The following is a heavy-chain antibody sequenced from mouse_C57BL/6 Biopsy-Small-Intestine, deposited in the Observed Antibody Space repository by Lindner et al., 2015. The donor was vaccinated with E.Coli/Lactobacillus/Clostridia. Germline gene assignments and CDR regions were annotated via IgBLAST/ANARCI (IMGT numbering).Heavy chain of an antibody. D-gene: IGHD3-3*01. V-gene: IGHV1S55*01. Sequence: SVKVSCKASGYTFTTYEIIWVRQATGQGLEWMGWMNPNSGNTWFAQKFQGRVTMTRDTSISTAYMELSSLRSEDTAVYYCARNHQGLHYWGQGTLVTVSS. CDR2: MNPNSGNT. J-gene: IGHJ4*01. CDR1: GYTFTTYE. CDR3: ARNHQGLHY.